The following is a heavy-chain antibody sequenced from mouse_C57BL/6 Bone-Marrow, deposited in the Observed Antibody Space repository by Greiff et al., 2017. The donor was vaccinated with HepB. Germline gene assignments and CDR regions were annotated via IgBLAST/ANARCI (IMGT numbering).Heavy chain of an antibody. CDR3: AREGDDY. J-gene: IGHJ2*01. CDR2: ISDGGSYT. D-gene: IGHD3-3*01. Sequence: DVKLVESGGGLVKPGGSLKLSCAASGFTFSSYAMSWVRQTPEKRLEWVATISDGGSYTYYPDNVKGRFTISRDNAKNNLYLQMSHLKSEDTAMYYCAREGDDYWGQGTTLTVSS. V-gene: IGHV5-4*01. CDR1: GFTFSSYA.